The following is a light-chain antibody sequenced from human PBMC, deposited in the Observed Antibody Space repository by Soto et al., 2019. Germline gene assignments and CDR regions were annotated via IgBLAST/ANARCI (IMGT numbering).Light chain of an antibody. CDR1: QSVSDY. J-gene: IGKJ4*01. CDR3: QQRVNWPPT. Sequence: ETVLTQSPASLSLSPGDRATLSCRAGQSVSDYVAWYQQKPGQSPRLLFFDASSRATGVPARFSAGGSGTDFTLIISSLEPEDFAVYYCQQRVNWPPTFGGGTRWIS. CDR2: DAS. V-gene: IGKV3-11*01.